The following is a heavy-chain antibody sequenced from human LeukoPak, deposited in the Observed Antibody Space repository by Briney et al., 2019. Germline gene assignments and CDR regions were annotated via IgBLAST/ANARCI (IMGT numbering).Heavy chain of an antibody. CDR2: IYYKGNT. CDR1: GGSIYSHY. CDR3: ARTPSIVVVPAARAYYYYYMDV. J-gene: IGHJ6*03. V-gene: IGHV4-59*11. Sequence: SETLSLTCAVSGGSIYSHYWGWIRQPPGKGLEWIGDIYYKGNTNYNPSLKSRVTISLDTSKNQFPLKLSSVTAADTAVYYCARTPSIVVVPAARAYYYYYMDVWGKGTTVTVSS. D-gene: IGHD2-2*01.